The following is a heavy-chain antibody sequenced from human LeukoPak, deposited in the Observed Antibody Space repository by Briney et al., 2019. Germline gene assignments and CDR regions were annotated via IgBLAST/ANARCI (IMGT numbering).Heavy chain of an antibody. J-gene: IGHJ6*02. V-gene: IGHV3-48*03. CDR1: GFTFSSYE. CDR2: ISSSGSTI. D-gene: IGHD3-22*01. Sequence: HPGGSLRLSCAASGFTFSSYEMNWVRQAPGKGLEWVSYISSSGSTIYYAGSLKRRFTNSRDNAKNSRYLQMNSLRAEDTAVYYCARTAAYYDSSGLEDVWGQGTTVTVSS. CDR3: ARTAAYYDSSGLEDV.